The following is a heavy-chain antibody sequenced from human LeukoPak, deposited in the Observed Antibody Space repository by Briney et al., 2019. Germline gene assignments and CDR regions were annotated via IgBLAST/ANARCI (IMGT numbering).Heavy chain of an antibody. CDR3: ARSGNYFDY. CDR2: ITSSGTTL. V-gene: IGHV3-48*04. J-gene: IGHJ4*02. CDR1: GFTFSTYI. Sequence: PGGSLRLSCVVSGFTFSTYIMNWVRQAPGKRLEWVSYITSSGTTLYYADSVKGRFTISRDNAKNSLYLRMSSLRAEDTAMYYCARSGNYFDYWGQGTLVTVSS.